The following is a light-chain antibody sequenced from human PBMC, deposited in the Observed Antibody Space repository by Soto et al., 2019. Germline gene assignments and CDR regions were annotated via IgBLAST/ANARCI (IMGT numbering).Light chain of an antibody. CDR1: SSNIGAGYD. Sequence: QSVLTQPPSVSGAPGQRVTISCTGSSSNIGAGYDVHWYQQLPGTAPKLLIYANTNRPSGVPDRFSGSKSGTSASLAITGVQAEDEADYYCQSYDSSLSGSNWVFGGGTKVTVL. V-gene: IGLV1-40*01. J-gene: IGLJ3*02. CDR3: QSYDSSLSGSNWV. CDR2: ANT.